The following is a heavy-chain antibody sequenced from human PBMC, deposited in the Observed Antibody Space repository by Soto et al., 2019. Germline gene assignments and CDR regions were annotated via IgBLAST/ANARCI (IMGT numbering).Heavy chain of an antibody. CDR3: ARGDRGGFDL. CDR1: GFTFDYYW. V-gene: IGHV3-74*01. Sequence: EVQLVESGGGLVQRGESLRLSCAASGFTFDYYWMHWVRQAPGKGLVWVSRVHIDGTTTTYADSVKGRFTISRDNARNTVSLQMSSLRAEDTAIYYCARGDRGGFDLWGHGTVVTVSS. CDR2: VHIDGTTT. D-gene: IGHD3-10*01. J-gene: IGHJ3*01.